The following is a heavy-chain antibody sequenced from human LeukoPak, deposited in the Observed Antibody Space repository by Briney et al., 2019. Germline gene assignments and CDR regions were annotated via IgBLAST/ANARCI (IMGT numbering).Heavy chain of an antibody. Sequence: PSETLSLTCAVYGGSFSGYYWSWIRQPPGKGLEWIGEINHSGSTNYNPSLKSRVTISVDTSKNQFSLKLSSVTAADTAVYYCARRLGYYYYHMDVWGKGTTVTISS. CDR1: GGSFSGYY. CDR2: INHSGST. D-gene: IGHD3-16*01. CDR3: ARRLGYYYYHMDV. V-gene: IGHV4-34*01. J-gene: IGHJ6*03.